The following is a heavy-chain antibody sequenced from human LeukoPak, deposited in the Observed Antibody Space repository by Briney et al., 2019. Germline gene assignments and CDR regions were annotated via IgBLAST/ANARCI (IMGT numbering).Heavy chain of an antibody. V-gene: IGHV1-69*13. CDR3: ARGRVGYPPGSYYMDV. CDR1: GGTFSSYA. J-gene: IGHJ6*03. D-gene: IGHD6-13*01. CDR2: IIPIFGTA. Sequence: GASVKVSCKASGGTFSSYAISWVRQAPGQGLEWMGGIIPIFGTANYAQKFQGRVTITADESTSTAYMELSSLRSEDTAVYYCARGRVGYPPGSYYMDVWGKGTTVTVSS.